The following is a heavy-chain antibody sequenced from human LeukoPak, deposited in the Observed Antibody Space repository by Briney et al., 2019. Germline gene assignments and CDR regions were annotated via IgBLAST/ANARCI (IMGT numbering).Heavy chain of an antibody. D-gene: IGHD3-22*01. CDR2: INLNSGGT. V-gene: IGHV1-2*02. Sequence: ASVNVSCKASGYTFTGYYMHWVRQAPGQGLEWMGWINLNSGGTNYAQTVQGRVTMTRDTSISTAYMELSRLRSDDTAVYYCARDNYYYDSSGYYEHAFDIWGQGTMVTVSS. CDR3: ARDNYYYDSSGYYEHAFDI. J-gene: IGHJ3*02. CDR1: GYTFTGYY.